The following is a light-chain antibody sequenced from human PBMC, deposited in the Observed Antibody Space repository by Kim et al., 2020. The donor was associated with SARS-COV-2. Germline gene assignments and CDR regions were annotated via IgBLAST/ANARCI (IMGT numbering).Light chain of an antibody. J-gene: IGLJ2*01. CDR1: SRDVGGYAS. CDR2: DVN. V-gene: IGLV2-14*03. Sequence: GQSITISCTVTSRDVGGYASVSWYQHHPGNAPKVMIYDVNQRPAGVTNRFSGSKSGNTTSLTISGLQAEDEADYYCSSYTSSITLVFGGGTQLTVL. CDR3: SSYTSSITLV.